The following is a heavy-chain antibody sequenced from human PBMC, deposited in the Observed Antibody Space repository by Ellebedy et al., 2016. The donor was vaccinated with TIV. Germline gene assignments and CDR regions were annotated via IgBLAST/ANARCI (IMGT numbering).Heavy chain of an antibody. Sequence: MPSETLSLTCTVPGGSINSGDYYWSWIRQPPGKGLEWVGYIYYSGSAYYNSSLKGRVKISVDRSKKTISLELNSVTAADTAVYFCARGLTGNAFDTWGQGTMVTVSS. J-gene: IGHJ3*02. CDR1: GGSINSGDYY. CDR3: ARGLTGNAFDT. CDR2: IYYSGSA. D-gene: IGHD1-20*01. V-gene: IGHV4-30-4*01.